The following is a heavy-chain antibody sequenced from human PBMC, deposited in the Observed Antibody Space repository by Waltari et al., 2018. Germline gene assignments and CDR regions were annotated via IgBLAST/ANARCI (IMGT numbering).Heavy chain of an antibody. D-gene: IGHD3-16*01. CDR2: IIPILGTA. CDR3: ARGDYDYVWGSYGMDV. V-gene: IGHV1-69*01. J-gene: IGHJ6*02. CDR1: GGTFSSYA. Sequence: QVQLVQSGAEVKKPGSSVKVSCKASGGTFSSYAISWVRQAPGQGLEWMGGIIPILGTANYAQKVQGRVTITADEATSTAYMELSSLRSEDTAVYYCARGDYDYVWGSYGMDVWGQGTTVTVSS.